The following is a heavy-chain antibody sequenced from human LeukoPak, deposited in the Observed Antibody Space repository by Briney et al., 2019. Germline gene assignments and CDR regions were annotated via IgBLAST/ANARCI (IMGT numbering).Heavy chain of an antibody. CDR1: GGSISSYY. CDR3: ARRRILYYYYGMDV. V-gene: IGHV4-59*01. J-gene: IGHJ6*02. Sequence: PSETLSLTCTVSGGSISSYYWSWIRQPPGKGLEWIGYIYYSGSTNYNPSLKSRVTISVDTSKNQFSLKLSSVTAADTAVYYCARRRILYYYYGMDVWGQGTTVTVSS. CDR2: IYYSGST.